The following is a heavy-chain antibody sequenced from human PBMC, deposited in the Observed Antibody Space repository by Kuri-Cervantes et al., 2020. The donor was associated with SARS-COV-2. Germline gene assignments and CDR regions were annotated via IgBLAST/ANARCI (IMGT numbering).Heavy chain of an antibody. D-gene: IGHD3-10*01. V-gene: IGHV3-13*04. Sequence: GGSLRLSCAASGFTFSSYDMHWVRQATGKGLEWVSAIGTAGDTYYPGSVKGRFTISRDNSKNTLYLQMNSLRAEDTAVYYCARRITMVRVAWVYFDYWGQGTLVTVSS. J-gene: IGHJ4*02. CDR1: GFTFSSYD. CDR2: IGTAGDT. CDR3: ARRITMVRVAWVYFDY.